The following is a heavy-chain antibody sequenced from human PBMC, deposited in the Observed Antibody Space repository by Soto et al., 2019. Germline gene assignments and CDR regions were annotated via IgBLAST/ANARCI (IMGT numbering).Heavy chain of an antibody. J-gene: IGHJ4*02. D-gene: IGHD1-7*01. CDR3: AKSWTGTSRGGGLFDY. CDR1: GFTFSSYG. CDR2: ISYDGSNK. Sequence: QVQLVESGGGVVQPGRSLRLSCAASGFTFSSYGMHWVRQAPGKGLEWVAVISYDGSNKYYADSVKGRFTISRDNSKNPLYLQMNSLRAEDTAVYYCAKSWTGTSRGGGLFDYWGQGTLVTVSS. V-gene: IGHV3-30*18.